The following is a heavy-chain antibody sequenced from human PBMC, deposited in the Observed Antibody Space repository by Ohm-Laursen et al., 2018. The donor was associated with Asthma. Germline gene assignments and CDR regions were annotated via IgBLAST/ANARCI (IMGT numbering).Heavy chain of an antibody. V-gene: IGHV3-33*01. CDR1: GFTFSSYG. CDR3: ARPLTTVTPSDAFDI. J-gene: IGHJ3*02. Sequence: SLRLSCAASGFTFSSYGMHWVRQAPGKGLEWVAVIWYDGSNKYYADSVKGRFTISRDNSKNTLYLQMNSLRAEDTAVYYCARPLTTVTPSDAFDIWGQGTMVTVSS. D-gene: IGHD4-17*01. CDR2: IWYDGSNK.